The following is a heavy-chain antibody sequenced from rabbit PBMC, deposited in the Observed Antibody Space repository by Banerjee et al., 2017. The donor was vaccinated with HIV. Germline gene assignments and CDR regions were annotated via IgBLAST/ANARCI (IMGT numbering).Heavy chain of an antibody. J-gene: IGHJ4*01. V-gene: IGHV1S40*01. Sequence: QSLEESGGDLVKPGASLTLTCTASGFDFSSSYYMCWVRQAPGKGLELIACIGAGDSGSTYYASWAKGRFTISKTSSTTVTLQMTSLTAADTATYFCARVICGGSGYPDYFNLWGPGTLVTVS. CDR2: IGAGDSGST. CDR1: GFDFSSSYY. D-gene: IGHD4-1*01. CDR3: ARVICGGSGYPDYFNL.